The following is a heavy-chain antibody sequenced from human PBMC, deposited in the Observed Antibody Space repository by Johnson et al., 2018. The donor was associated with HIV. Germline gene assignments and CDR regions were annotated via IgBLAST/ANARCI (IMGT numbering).Heavy chain of an antibody. D-gene: IGHD3-3*01. V-gene: IGHV3-30*03. CDR1: GFTFSSYG. J-gene: IGHJ3*01. Sequence: QVQLVESGGGLVQPGRSLRLSCAASGFTFSSYGMHWVRQAPGKGLEWVAVISYDGSNKYYADSVKGRFTISRDNDKNSLYLQMNSLRTEDTAVYYCARDRPYSDFWSAYSVHGAFDLWGQGTMVTVSS. CDR2: ISYDGSNK. CDR3: ARDRPYSDFWSAYSVHGAFDL.